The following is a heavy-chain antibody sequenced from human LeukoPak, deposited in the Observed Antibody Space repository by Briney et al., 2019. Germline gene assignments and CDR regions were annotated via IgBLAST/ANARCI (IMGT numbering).Heavy chain of an antibody. J-gene: IGHJ4*02. CDR3: ARVGLWGSYRYDY. V-gene: IGHV4-34*01. CDR2: INHSGST. Sequence: SETLSLTCAVYGGSFSGYYWSWIRQPPGKGPEWIGEINHSGSTNYNPSLKSRVTISVDTSKNQFSLKLSSVTAADTAVYYCARVGLWGSYRYDYWGQGTLVTVSS. CDR1: GGSFSGYY. D-gene: IGHD3-16*02.